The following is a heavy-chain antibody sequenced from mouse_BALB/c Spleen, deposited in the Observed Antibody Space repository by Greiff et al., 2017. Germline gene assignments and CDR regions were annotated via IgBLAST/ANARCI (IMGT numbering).Heavy chain of an antibody. Sequence: VQLQQSGPELVKPGASVKMSCKASGYTFTSYVMHWVKQKPGQGLEWIGYINPYNDGTNYNEKFKGKATLTVDTSSSTAYVDLSSLTSEDSAVYYCARSFITRAMDYWGQGTSVTVSS. CDR3: ARSFITRAMDY. CDR2: INPYNDGT. J-gene: IGHJ4*01. V-gene: IGHV1-14*01. D-gene: IGHD1-2*01. CDR1: GYTFTSYV.